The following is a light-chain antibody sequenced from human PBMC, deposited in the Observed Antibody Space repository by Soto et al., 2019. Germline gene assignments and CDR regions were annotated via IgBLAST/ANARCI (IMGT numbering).Light chain of an antibody. J-gene: IGKJ1*01. CDR1: QSVTGNY. CDR2: GAS. Sequence: VLTQSPGTLSLSPGERATLSCGASQSVTGNYLAWYQQKPGQAPRLLIFGASTRATGIPDRFSGSGSGTDFTLPISRLEPEDFAVYYCQHYYTSYTTFGQGTKVEIK. CDR3: QHYYTSYTT. V-gene: IGKV3-20*01.